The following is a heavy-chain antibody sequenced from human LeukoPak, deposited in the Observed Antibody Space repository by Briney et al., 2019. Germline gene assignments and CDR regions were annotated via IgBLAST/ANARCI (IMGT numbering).Heavy chain of an antibody. CDR3: TKEGLPSGSSWSAWFDP. J-gene: IGHJ5*02. CDR2: MANDAKTT. Sequence: GGSLRLSCAASGFTVSSNYMSWVRQAPGKGLEWVAVMANDAKTTYYADSVKGRFTISRDNSKNTLYLQMNSLRADDTAVYYCTKEGLPSGSSWSAWFDPWGQGTLVTVSS. CDR1: GFTVSSNY. V-gene: IGHV3-30*18. D-gene: IGHD3-10*01.